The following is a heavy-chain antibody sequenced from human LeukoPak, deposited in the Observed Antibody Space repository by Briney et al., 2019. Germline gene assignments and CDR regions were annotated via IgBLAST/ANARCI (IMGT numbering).Heavy chain of an antibody. CDR2: IHTSGST. V-gene: IGHV4-4*07. J-gene: IGHJ4*02. CDR3: AREGSMTARPFVSIDY. D-gene: IGHD6-6*01. Sequence: PSETLSLTCTVSGGSISTYYWSWIRQPAGKGLEWIGRIHTSGSTDYNLSLESRVTMSVDTSRNQFSLKLSSVTAADTAVYYCAREGSMTARPFVSIDYWGQGTLVTVSS. CDR1: GGSISTYY.